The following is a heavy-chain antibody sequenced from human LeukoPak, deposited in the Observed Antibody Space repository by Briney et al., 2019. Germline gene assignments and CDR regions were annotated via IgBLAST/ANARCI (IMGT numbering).Heavy chain of an antibody. D-gene: IGHD2-15*01. CDR3: ARVGCSSSSCYNWFDP. CDR2: INHSGST. V-gene: IGHV4-34*01. CDR1: GVSFSGYY. J-gene: IGHJ5*02. Sequence: PSETLSLTCAVYGVSFSGYYWSWIRQPPGKGLEWIGEINHSGSTNYNPSLMSRVTISVDTSKNQFSLKLSSVPAADTAVYYCARVGCSSSSCYNWFDPWGQGTLVTVSS.